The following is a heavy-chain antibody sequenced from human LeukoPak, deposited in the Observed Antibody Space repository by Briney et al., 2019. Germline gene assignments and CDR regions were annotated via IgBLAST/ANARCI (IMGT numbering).Heavy chain of an antibody. V-gene: IGHV1-46*01. CDR2: INPSGGST. CDR1: GYTFTGYY. J-gene: IGHJ4*02. D-gene: IGHD3-22*01. CDR3: ARPSYDSSGYYSR. Sequence: ASVKVSCKASGYTFTGYYMHWVRQAPGQGLEWMGVINPSGGSTNYAQKFQGRVTMTRDTSTSTVYMELSSLRSEDTAVYYCARPSYDSSGYYSRWGQGTLVTVSS.